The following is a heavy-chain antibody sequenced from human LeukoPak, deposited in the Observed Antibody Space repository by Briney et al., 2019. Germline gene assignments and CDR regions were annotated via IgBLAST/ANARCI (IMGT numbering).Heavy chain of an antibody. D-gene: IGHD6-13*01. Sequence: GGSLRLSCVASGFTVINNYMSWVRQAPGKGLEWVAVFYSGGSTYYTDSVRGRFTISGDNSKNTLYLQMNSLRAEDTAVYYCAKASTLQTAGQFDYWGQGTLVTVSS. J-gene: IGHJ4*02. CDR3: AKASTLQTAGQFDY. CDR2: FYSGGST. V-gene: IGHV3-66*01. CDR1: GFTVINNY.